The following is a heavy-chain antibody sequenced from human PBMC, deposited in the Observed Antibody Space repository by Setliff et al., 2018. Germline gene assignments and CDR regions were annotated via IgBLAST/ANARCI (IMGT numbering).Heavy chain of an antibody. CDR3: RVWVDMIEVDS. CDR1: GASFSGTY. J-gene: IGHJ4*02. D-gene: IGHD3-22*01. Sequence: SETLSLTCAVYGASFSGTYCSWIRQSPGKGMEWIGEINHTGSPNWIGEINHSGSPNYNPSLKSRVTMSVDTSKNQFSLKLTSVTAADTAVYYCRVWVDMIEVDSWAQGTLVTVSS. CDR2: INHSGSP. V-gene: IGHV4-34*01.